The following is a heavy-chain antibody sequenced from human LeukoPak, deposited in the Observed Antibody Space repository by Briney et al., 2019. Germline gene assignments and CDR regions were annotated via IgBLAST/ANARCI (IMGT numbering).Heavy chain of an antibody. D-gene: IGHD3-16*01. V-gene: IGHV3-74*01. Sequence: GGSLRLSCAASGFTFSSYAMSWVRQAPGKGLVWVSLIKSDGSGTIYADSVKGRFTISRDNAKNTLYLQMNSLRAEDTAVYFCATDWFGAVNSWGQGTLVTVSS. J-gene: IGHJ4*02. CDR1: GFTFSSYA. CDR2: IKSDGSGT. CDR3: ATDWFGAVNS.